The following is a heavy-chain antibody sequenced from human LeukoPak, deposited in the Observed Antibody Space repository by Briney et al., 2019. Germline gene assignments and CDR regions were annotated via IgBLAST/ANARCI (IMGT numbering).Heavy chain of an antibody. D-gene: IGHD3-22*01. Sequence: SETLSLTCTVSGGSIRSSCYYWGWIRQPPGKGLEWIGSIYDSGSTYYNPSLKSRVTISVDTSKNQFSLKLNSVTAADTAVYYCAREDSSGTIDYWGQGTLVTVSS. V-gene: IGHV4-39*02. CDR1: GGSIRSSCYY. J-gene: IGHJ4*02. CDR2: IYDSGST. CDR3: AREDSSGTIDY.